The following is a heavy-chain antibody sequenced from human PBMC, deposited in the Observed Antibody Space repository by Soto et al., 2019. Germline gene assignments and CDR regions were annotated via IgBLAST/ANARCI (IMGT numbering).Heavy chain of an antibody. CDR3: AKKYYFGSGTYMIYFDY. Sequence: GGSLRLSCAASGFTFSNYVMTWVRQAPGKGLEWVSTMSGTAGNTYYADSVKGRFTISRDNSKNTLYLQMNSLRAEDTAVYYCAKKYYFGSGTYMIYFDYWGQGTLVTVSS. V-gene: IGHV3-23*01. D-gene: IGHD3-10*01. CDR2: MSGTAGNT. J-gene: IGHJ4*02. CDR1: GFTFSNYV.